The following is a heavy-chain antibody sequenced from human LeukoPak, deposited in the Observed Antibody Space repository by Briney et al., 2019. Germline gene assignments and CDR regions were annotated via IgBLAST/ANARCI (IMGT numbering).Heavy chain of an antibody. J-gene: IGHJ6*02. CDR1: GFTFSSYG. D-gene: IGHD3-22*01. CDR2: IWYDGSNK. CDR3: ARDHYYDSSGLLVGMDV. Sequence: GRSLRLSCAASGFTFSSYGMHWVRQAPGKGLEWVAVIWYDGSNKYYADSVKGRFTISRDNSKNTLYLQMNSLRAEDTAVYYGARDHYYDSSGLLVGMDVWGQGTTVTVSS. V-gene: IGHV3-33*01.